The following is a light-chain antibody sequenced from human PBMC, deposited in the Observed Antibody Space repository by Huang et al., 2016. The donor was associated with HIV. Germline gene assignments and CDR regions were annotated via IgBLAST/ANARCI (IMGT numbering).Light chain of an antibody. CDR2: WAS. Sequence: DIVMTQSPNSLAVSLGERATINCKSSQSLLYSSKNRNYLAWYQQKPGQPPQLLIYWASTRESGVPDRFSGSGSATDFTLTIRSLQAEDVAVYYCQQYYSIPPSFGGGTKVEIK. V-gene: IGKV4-1*01. CDR3: QQYYSIPPS. CDR1: QSLLYSSKNRNY. J-gene: IGKJ4*02.